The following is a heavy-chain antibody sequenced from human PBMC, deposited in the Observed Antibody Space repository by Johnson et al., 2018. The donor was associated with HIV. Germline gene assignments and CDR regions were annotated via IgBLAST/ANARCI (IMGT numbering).Heavy chain of an antibody. J-gene: IGHJ3*02. CDR3: ASITTIAAAGRGAFDI. Sequence: MLLVESGGGVVRPGGSLRLSCAASGVTFQDYGMSWVRQAPGKGLEWVTGINWNGERKDYADSVKCRFTVYRDSAKNSLYLQMNSLRAEDTVVYYCASITTIAAAGRGAFDIWGQVTMVTVSS. V-gene: IGHV3-20*04. CDR1: GVTFQDYG. CDR2: INWNGERK. D-gene: IGHD6-13*01.